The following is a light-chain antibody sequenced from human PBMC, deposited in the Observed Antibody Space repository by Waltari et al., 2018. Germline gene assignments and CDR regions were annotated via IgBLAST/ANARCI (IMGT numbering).Light chain of an antibody. CDR2: APS. V-gene: IGKV1-39*01. J-gene: IGKJ4*01. CDR1: QSISSY. Sequence: DIQMTQSPSSLSASVGDRVTITCRASQSISSYLNWYQQKPGKAPKLLIYAPSSLQIGVPSRFSGSGSGTDFTLTISSLQPEDFATYYCQQSYSTLALTFGGGTRVEIK. CDR3: QQSYSTLALT.